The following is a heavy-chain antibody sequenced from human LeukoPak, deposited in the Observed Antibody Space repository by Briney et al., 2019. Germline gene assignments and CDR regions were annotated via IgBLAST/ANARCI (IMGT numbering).Heavy chain of an antibody. Sequence: SQTLSLTCAISGDDVSTNKATWGWIRQSPTRGLEWLGRTYYRAQWYNDYAVSVKSRITITPDTSTNQFSLHLNSVTPDDTAVYYCVRLVGNSWLDYWGQGTLVTVSS. V-gene: IGHV6-1*01. CDR3: VRLVGNSWLDY. J-gene: IGHJ4*02. CDR2: TYYRAQWYN. CDR1: GDDVSTNKAT. D-gene: IGHD6-13*01.